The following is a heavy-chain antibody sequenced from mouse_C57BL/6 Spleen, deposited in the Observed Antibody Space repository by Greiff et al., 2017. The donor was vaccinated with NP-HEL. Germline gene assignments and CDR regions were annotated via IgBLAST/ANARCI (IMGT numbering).Heavy chain of an antibody. J-gene: IGHJ1*03. CDR3: ANYYGSSPHWYFDV. V-gene: IGHV1-19*01. CDR1: GYTFTDYY. CDR2: INPYNGGT. Sequence: EVQLQQSGPVLVKPGASVKMSCKASGYTFTDYYMNWVKQSHGKSLEWIGVINPYNGGTSYNQKFKGKATLTVDKSSSTAYMELNSLTSEDSAVYYCANYYGSSPHWYFDVWGTGTTVTVSS. D-gene: IGHD1-1*01.